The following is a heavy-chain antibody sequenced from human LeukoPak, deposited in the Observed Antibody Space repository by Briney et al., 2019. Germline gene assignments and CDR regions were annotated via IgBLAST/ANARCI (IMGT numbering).Heavy chain of an antibody. CDR3: ARDGLGTTVTPYPYYYYMDV. V-gene: IGHV4-59*12. CDR1: GGSISGYY. CDR2: IYYSGTT. Sequence: PSETLSLTCNVSGGSISGYYWGWIRQPPGKGLDYIGYIYYSGTTTNYNPSLKSRVTMSVDTSKNQFSLTLSSVTAADTAVYYCARDGLGTTVTPYPYYYYMDVWGKGTTVTVSS. J-gene: IGHJ6*03. D-gene: IGHD4-17*01.